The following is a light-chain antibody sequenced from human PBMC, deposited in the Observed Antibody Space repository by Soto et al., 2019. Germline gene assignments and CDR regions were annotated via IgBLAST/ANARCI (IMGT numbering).Light chain of an antibody. Sequence: EVVLTQSPGTLSLSPGERATLSCRASHTVGSDYLAWYQQKPGQAPTLLIYGASARATSIPGRFSGSGSGTDLTVTISRLEPEDFAVYYCQQYGGAPYTFGQGTKLEIK. CDR3: QQYGGAPYT. V-gene: IGKV3-20*01. CDR2: GAS. CDR1: HTVGSDY. J-gene: IGKJ2*01.